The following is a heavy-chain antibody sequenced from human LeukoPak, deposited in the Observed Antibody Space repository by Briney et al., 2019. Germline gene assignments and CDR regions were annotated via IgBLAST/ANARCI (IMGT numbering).Heavy chain of an antibody. Sequence: GGSLRLSCAASGXTFSSYGMHWVRQAPGKGLEGVAVIWYDGSNKYYADSVKGRFTISRDNSKNTLYLQMNSLRAEDTAVYYCVRGKTYSFDYWGQGTLITVSS. CDR2: IWYDGSNK. V-gene: IGHV3-33*01. CDR3: VRGKTYSFDY. J-gene: IGHJ4*02. CDR1: GXTFSSYG.